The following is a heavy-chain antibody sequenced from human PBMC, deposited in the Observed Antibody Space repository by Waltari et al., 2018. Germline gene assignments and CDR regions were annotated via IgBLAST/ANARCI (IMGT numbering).Heavy chain of an antibody. J-gene: IGHJ4*02. V-gene: IGHV3-7*01. CDR2: INQHGRET. CDR3: ARDSSLRYYFDY. CDR1: GFTFSSYW. Sequence: EVQLVESGGGLVQPGGSLRLSCAASGFTFSSYWMSWVRQAPGKGLEWVDNINQHGRETYYVDSVEGRFTISRDNAKNSLYLQMNSLRVEDTAVYYCARDSSLRYYFDYWGQGTLVTVSS.